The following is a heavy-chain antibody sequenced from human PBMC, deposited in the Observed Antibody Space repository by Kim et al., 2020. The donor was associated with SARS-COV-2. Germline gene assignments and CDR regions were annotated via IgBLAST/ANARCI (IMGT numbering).Heavy chain of an antibody. J-gene: IGHJ6*02. CDR3: ARVRSSRFIIFYYYGMDV. CDR2: INHSGST. CDR1: GGSFSGYY. D-gene: IGHD6-13*01. V-gene: IGHV4-34*01. Sequence: SETLSLTCAVYGGSFSGYYWSWIRQPPGKGLEWIGEINHSGSTNYNRSLKRRVTISVDTSKNQFSLKLSSVTAADTAVYYCARVRSSRFIIFYYYGMDVWAQGTRVTVSS.